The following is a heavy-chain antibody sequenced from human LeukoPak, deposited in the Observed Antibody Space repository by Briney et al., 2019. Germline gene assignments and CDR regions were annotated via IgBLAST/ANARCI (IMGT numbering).Heavy chain of an antibody. CDR1: GGSISSGDYY. J-gene: IGHJ2*01. CDR2: IYYSGST. V-gene: IGHV4-30-4*08. D-gene: IGHD1-26*01. Sequence: KPSQTLSLTCTVSGGSISSGDYYWSWIRQPPGKGLEWIGYIYYSGSTYYNPSLKSRVTISVDTSKNQVSLKLSSVTAADTAVYYCARVGAGWGYFDLWGRGTLVTVSS. CDR3: ARVGAGWGYFDL.